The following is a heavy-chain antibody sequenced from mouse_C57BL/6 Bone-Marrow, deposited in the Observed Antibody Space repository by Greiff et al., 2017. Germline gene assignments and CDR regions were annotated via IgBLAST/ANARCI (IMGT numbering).Heavy chain of an antibody. CDR2: IYPRSGNT. CDR3: ARGTAQARAWFAY. CDR1: GYTFTSYG. V-gene: IGHV1-81*01. J-gene: IGHJ3*01. D-gene: IGHD3-2*02. Sequence: VHLVESGAELARPGASVKLSCKASGYTFTSYGISWVKQRTGQGLEWIGEIYPRSGNTYYNEKFKGKATLTVDKSSSTAYMELRSLTSEASAVYFCARGTAQARAWFAYWGQGTLVTVSA.